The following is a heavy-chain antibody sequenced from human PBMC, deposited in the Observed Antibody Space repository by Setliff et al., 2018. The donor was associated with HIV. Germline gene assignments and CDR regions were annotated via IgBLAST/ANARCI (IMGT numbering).Heavy chain of an antibody. CDR3: ARDREAEGDAFDI. CDR2: IISMFGTA. CDR1: GGTFSRDA. D-gene: IGHD3-10*01. J-gene: IGHJ3*02. Sequence: SVKVSCKASGGTFSRDAISWVRQAPGQGLEWMGGIISMFGTANYAQKFQGRVTITADESTNTAYVELSSLRSEDTAVYYCARDREAEGDAFDIWGQGTMVTVSS. V-gene: IGHV1-69*13.